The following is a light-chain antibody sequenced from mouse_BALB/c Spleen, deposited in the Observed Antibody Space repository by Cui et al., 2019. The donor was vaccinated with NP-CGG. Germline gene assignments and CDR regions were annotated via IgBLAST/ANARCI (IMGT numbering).Light chain of an antibody. CDR1: TGAVTTSNY. CDR3: ALWYSNHWV. V-gene: IGLV1*01. CDR2: GTN. J-gene: IGLJ1*01. Sequence: AVFTQESALTTSPGETVTLTCRSNTGAVTTSNYANWVQEKPDHLFTGLIGGTNNRAPGVPARFSGSLIGDKAALTITGAQTEDEAIYFCALWYSNHWVFGGGTKLTVL.